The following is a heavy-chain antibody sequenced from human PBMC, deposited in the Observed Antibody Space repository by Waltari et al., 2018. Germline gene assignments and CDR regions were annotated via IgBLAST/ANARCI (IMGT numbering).Heavy chain of an antibody. CDR1: GYSISSGYY. CDR2: IYHSGGT. D-gene: IGHD3-16*02. V-gene: IGHV4-38-2*02. CDR3: ARDLITFGGVIVPGVDY. Sequence: QVQLQESGPGLVKPSETLSLTCAVSGYSISSGYYWGWIRQPPGKGLEWIGSIYHSGGTYYNPSLKSRVTISVDTSKNQFSLKLSSVTAADTAVYYCARDLITFGGVIVPGVDYWGQGTLVTVSS. J-gene: IGHJ4*02.